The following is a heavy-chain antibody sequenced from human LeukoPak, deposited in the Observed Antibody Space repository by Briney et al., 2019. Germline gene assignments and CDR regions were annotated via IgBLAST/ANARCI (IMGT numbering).Heavy chain of an antibody. CDR3: ARAPRYSSGWYFDY. CDR1: GVTFSSYW. J-gene: IGHJ4*02. CDR2: INSDGSST. Sequence: GGSLRLSCAASGVTFSSYWMHWVRQAPGKGLVWVSRINSDGSSTSYEDSVKGRFTISRDNAKNTLYLQMNSLRAEDTAVYYCARAPRYSSGWYFDYWGQGTLVTVSS. D-gene: IGHD6-19*01. V-gene: IGHV3-74*01.